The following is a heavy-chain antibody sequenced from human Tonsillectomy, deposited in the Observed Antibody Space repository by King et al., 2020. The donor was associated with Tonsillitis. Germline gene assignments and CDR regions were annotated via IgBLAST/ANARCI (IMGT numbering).Heavy chain of an antibody. CDR3: AKAYSGYDSGVSDSIDY. CDR1: GFTFDDYA. V-gene: IGHV3-43*02. J-gene: IGHJ4*02. CDR2: ISGDGGST. Sequence: EVQLVESGGGVVQPGGSLRLSCAAPGFTFDDYAMHWVRQAPGKGLEWVSLISGDGGSTYYADSVKGRFTISRDNSKNSLYLQMNSLRTEDTALYYCAKAYSGYDSGVSDSIDYWGQGTLVTVSS. D-gene: IGHD5-12*01.